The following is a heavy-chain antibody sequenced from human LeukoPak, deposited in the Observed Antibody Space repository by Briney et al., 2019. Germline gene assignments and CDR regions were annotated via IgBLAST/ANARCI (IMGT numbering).Heavy chain of an antibody. CDR1: VDCISSGRYF. Sequence: TLSLTCTVSVDCISSGRYFWSWARQPAGKGLEWIGRIYASGRTSHHPSLESPLTMSVDTSKNQFSLQLCSVPAADTAVYYGARGGREPSTLYRTKWPRGYNWFDLWGQGTMVTVSS. CDR3: ARGGREPSTLYRTKWPRGYNWFDL. D-gene: IGHD2-2*02. V-gene: IGHV4-61*02. J-gene: IGHJ5*02. CDR2: IYASGRT.